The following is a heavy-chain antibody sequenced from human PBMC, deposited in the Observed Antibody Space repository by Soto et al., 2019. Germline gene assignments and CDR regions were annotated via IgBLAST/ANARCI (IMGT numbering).Heavy chain of an antibody. J-gene: IGHJ4*02. Sequence: QVQLLQSGAEVQKPGASVKVSCKASGYIFNYYEISWVRQAPGQGLEWMGWINVYNGDIKFAEKFQDRVTMTTDTSTTTAYMELRSLRSDDTAVYYCARVDVAVVPAAMYYFDSWGQGTLVTVSS. CDR2: INVYNGDI. V-gene: IGHV1-18*04. CDR3: ARVDVAVVPAAMYYFDS. D-gene: IGHD2-2*03. CDR1: GYIFNYYE.